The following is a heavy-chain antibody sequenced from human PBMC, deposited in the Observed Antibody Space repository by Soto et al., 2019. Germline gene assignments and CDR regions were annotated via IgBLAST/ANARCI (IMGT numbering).Heavy chain of an antibody. Sequence: ASVKVSCKASGGTFSSYAISWVRQAPGQGLEWMGGIIPIFGTANYAQKFQGRVTITADESTSTAYMELSSLRSEDTAVYYCASMDVVVPAATHYYYYGMDVWGQGTTVTVSS. CDR3: ASMDVVVPAATHYYYYGMDV. V-gene: IGHV1-69*13. CDR2: IIPIFGTA. D-gene: IGHD2-2*01. CDR1: GGTFSSYA. J-gene: IGHJ6*02.